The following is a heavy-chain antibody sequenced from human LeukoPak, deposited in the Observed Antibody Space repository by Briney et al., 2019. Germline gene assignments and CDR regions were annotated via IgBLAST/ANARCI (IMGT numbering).Heavy chain of an antibody. J-gene: IGHJ4*02. Sequence: SETLSLTCTVSGGSISSYYWSWIRQPPGKGLEWIGYIYYSGSTNYNPSLKSRVTISADTSKNQFSLKLSSVTAADTAVYYCARWDSSGYYFDYWGQGTLVTVSS. D-gene: IGHD3-22*01. CDR2: IYYSGST. CDR3: ARWDSSGYYFDY. V-gene: IGHV4-59*01. CDR1: GGSISSYY.